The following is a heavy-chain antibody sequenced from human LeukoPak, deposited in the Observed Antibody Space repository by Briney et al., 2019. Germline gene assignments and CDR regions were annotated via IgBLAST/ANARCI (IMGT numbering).Heavy chain of an antibody. CDR1: GFTFSSYW. D-gene: IGHD4-11*01. Sequence: SGGSLRLSCAASGFTFSSYWTSWVRQAPGKGLEWVANIKQDGSEKYYVDSVKGRFTISRDNAKNSLYLQMNSLRAEDTAVYYCARDSYSNYDYWGQGTLVTVSS. CDR3: ARDSYSNYDY. V-gene: IGHV3-7*01. J-gene: IGHJ4*02. CDR2: IKQDGSEK.